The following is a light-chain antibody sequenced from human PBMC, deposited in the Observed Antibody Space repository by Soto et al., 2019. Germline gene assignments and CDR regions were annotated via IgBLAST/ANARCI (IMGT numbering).Light chain of an antibody. Sequence: QSVLTQPASVSGSPGQSITISCTGTSSDVGGYNIVSWYQQHPGKAPKVMIYEGSKRPSGVSNRFSGSKSGNTASLTISGLQAEDEADYYCCSYAGSSTYVFGTGTKVTVL. J-gene: IGLJ1*01. CDR3: CSYAGSSTYV. V-gene: IGLV2-23*01. CDR2: EGS. CDR1: SSDVGGYNI.